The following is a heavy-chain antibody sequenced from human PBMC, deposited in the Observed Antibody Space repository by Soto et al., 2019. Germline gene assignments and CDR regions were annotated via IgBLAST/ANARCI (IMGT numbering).Heavy chain of an antibody. V-gene: IGHV4-59*01. J-gene: IGHJ4*02. CDR3: ASYDYRGLDY. D-gene: IGHD4-17*01. Sequence: SGSLSLTCAVCSGSISSSFVGGIRQPTGKGLEWIGYIYYSGSTNYNPSLKSRVTISVDTSKNQFSLKLSSVTAADTAVYYWASYDYRGLDYWGQGTLVTVSS. CDR2: IYYSGST. CDR1: SGSISSSF.